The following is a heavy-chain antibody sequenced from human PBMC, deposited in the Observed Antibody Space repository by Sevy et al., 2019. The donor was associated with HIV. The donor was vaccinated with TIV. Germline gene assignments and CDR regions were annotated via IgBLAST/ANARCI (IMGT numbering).Heavy chain of an antibody. CDR2: IKQDGSEK. Sequence: GESLKISCAASGFTFSSYWMSWVRQAPGKGLEWVVNIKQDGSEKYYVDSVKGRFTISRDNAKNSLYLQMNSLRAEDTAVYYCAREGGNAFDIWGQGTMVTVSS. CDR1: GFTFSSYW. CDR3: AREGGNAFDI. V-gene: IGHV3-7*03. J-gene: IGHJ3*02.